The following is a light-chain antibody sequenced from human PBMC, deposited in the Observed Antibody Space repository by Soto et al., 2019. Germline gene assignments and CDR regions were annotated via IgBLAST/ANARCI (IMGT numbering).Light chain of an antibody. CDR3: QYYNDYCWT. Sequence: DIPLTQSPSTLSASVGDRVTITCRASQTISSWLAWYQQKPGKAPNPLIYKTSNLESGVPSRFSGSGSGTEFTLTISSLQPDDFATYYCQYYNDYCWTFGQGTKVEIK. J-gene: IGKJ1*01. CDR2: KTS. V-gene: IGKV1-5*03. CDR1: QTISSW.